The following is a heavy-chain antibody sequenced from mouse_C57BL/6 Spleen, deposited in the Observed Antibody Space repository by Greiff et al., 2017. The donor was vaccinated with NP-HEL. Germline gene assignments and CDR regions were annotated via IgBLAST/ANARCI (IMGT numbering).Heavy chain of an antibody. CDR3: ARGAYYGSSYRYFDV. CDR2: ISDGGSYT. J-gene: IGHJ1*03. V-gene: IGHV5-4*03. CDR1: GFTFSSYA. Sequence: EVKVVESGGGLVKPGGSLKLSCAASGFTFSSYAMSWVRQTPEKRLEWVATISDGGSYTYYPDNVKGRFTISRDNAKNNLYLQMSHLKSEDTAMYYCARGAYYGSSYRYFDVWGTGTTVTVSS. D-gene: IGHD1-1*01.